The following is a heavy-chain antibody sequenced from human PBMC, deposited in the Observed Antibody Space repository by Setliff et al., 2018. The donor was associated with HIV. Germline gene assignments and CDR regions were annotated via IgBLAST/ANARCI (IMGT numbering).Heavy chain of an antibody. CDR2: ISAYNGDT. D-gene: IGHD6-19*01. Sequence: GASVKVSCKASTYTFTNYGISWVRQAPGQGLEWMGWISAYNGDTNYAQKFQGRVTMTADTSTSTAYMELRSLRSDDTAVYYCVRDPRWSASIAVAGLDYWGQGTLVTVSS. CDR3: VRDPRWSASIAVAGLDY. CDR1: TYTFTNYG. V-gene: IGHV1-18*01. J-gene: IGHJ4*02.